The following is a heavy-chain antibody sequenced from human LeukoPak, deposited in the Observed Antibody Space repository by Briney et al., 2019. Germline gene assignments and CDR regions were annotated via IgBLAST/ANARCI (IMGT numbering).Heavy chain of an antibody. Sequence: SETLSLTCTVSGGSMSSYYWSWIRQPPGKGLEWIGYIYYSGSTNYNPSLKSRVTISVDTSKNQFSLKMNSVTAADTAVYYCARHQFQLLVNDDAFDVWGQGTMVTVSS. D-gene: IGHD2-2*01. J-gene: IGHJ3*01. V-gene: IGHV4-59*08. CDR2: IYYSGST. CDR3: ARHQFQLLVNDDAFDV. CDR1: GGSMSSYY.